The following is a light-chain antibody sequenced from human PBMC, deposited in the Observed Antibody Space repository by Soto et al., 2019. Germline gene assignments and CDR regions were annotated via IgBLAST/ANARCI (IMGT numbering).Light chain of an antibody. Sequence: EVMLTQSPGTLSLSPGERATLSCRASQSVSSNYLAWYQQKSGQAPRLLIYGASNRATGIPDRFSGSGSGTDFTLTIRRLEPDAFAVYYCQQYDTSPRTFGQGTKVYFK. CDR1: QSVSSNY. V-gene: IGKV3-20*01. J-gene: IGKJ1*01. CDR2: GAS. CDR3: QQYDTSPRT.